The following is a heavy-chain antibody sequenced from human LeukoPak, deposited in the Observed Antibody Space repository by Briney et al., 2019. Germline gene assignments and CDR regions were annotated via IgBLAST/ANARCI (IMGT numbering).Heavy chain of an antibody. V-gene: IGHV4-34*01. CDR2: INHSGST. J-gene: IGHJ6*02. Sequence: SETLSLTCAVYGGSFSGYYWSWIRQPPGKGLEWIGEINHSGSTNYNPSLKSRVTISVDTSKNQFSLKLSSVTAADTAVYYCARDRLQAYYYYGMDVWGQGTTVTVSS. CDR3: ARDRLQAYYYYGMDV. D-gene: IGHD5-24*01. CDR1: GGSFSGYY.